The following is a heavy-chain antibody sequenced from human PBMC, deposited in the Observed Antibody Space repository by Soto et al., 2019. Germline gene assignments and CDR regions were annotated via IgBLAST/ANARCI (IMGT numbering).Heavy chain of an antibody. CDR2: IHYRGYT. J-gene: IGHJ6*02. V-gene: IGHV4-30-4*01. CDR3: ARSASGRYDMDV. CDR1: GGSISSGDYY. Sequence: SETLSLTCTVSGGSISSGDYYWSWIRQPPGKGLEWIGYIHYRGYTYYNPSLKSRVTKSLDTSKNQFSLKLTSVTAADTAVYYCARSASGRYDMDVWGQGTTVTVSS. D-gene: IGHD3-10*01.